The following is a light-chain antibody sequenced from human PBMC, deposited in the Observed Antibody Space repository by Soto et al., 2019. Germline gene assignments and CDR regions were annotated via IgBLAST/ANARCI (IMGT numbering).Light chain of an antibody. V-gene: IGKV1-5*03. CDR1: ESISRW. J-gene: IGKJ2*01. Sequence: DILMTQSPSTLSASVGDRVTITCRASESISRWLAWYQQKPGQTPKLLIHRASTLATGVPSRISGSGSVTDFTLTISNLHPDDFETYYYQQYKSYSSYNFGQGTKVEI. CDR2: RAS. CDR3: QQYKSYSSYN.